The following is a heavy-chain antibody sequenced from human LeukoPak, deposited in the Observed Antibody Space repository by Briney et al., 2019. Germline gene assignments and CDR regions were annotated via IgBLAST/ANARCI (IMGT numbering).Heavy chain of an antibody. CDR3: ARMHYYDSGSRNWFDP. CDR1: GYIFSSYD. Sequence: ASVKVSCKASGYIFSSYDINWVRQATGQGLEWMGWMNPNSGNTGYAQKFQGRVTMTRNASISTAYMELSSLRSEDTAVYYCARMHYYDSGSRNWFDPWGQGTLVTVSS. V-gene: IGHV1-8*01. D-gene: IGHD3-10*01. J-gene: IGHJ5*02. CDR2: MNPNSGNT.